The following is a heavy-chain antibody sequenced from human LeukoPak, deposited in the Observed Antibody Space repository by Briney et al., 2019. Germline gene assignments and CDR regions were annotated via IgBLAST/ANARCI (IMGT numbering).Heavy chain of an antibody. CDR2: INPNSGGT. CDR3: ARDSGMATPWLFDY. Sequence: ASVKVSCKASGYTFTGYYMHWVRQAPGQGLEWMGWINPNSGGTNYAQKFQGRVTMTRDTSISTAYMELSRLRSDDTAVYYCARDSGMATPWLFDYWGQGTLVTVSS. V-gene: IGHV1-2*02. D-gene: IGHD5-24*01. CDR1: GYTFTGYY. J-gene: IGHJ4*02.